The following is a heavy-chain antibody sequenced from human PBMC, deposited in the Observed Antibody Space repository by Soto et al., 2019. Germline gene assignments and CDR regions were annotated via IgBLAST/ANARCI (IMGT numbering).Heavy chain of an antibody. CDR2: ISYDGSNK. Sequence: PGGSLRLSCAASGFTFSSYAMHWVRQAPGKGLEWVALISYDGSNKYYADSVKGRFTISRDNSKNTLYLQMNSLRAEDTAVYYCARGGLGTVVTPENYWGQGTLVTVSS. CDR1: GFTFSSYA. J-gene: IGHJ4*02. V-gene: IGHV3-30-3*01. CDR3: ARGGLGTVVTPENY. D-gene: IGHD2-21*02.